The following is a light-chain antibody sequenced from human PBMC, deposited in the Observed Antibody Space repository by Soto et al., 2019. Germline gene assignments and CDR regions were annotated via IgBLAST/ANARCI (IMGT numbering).Light chain of an antibody. CDR3: QQYNSYPLT. CDR1: QSISSY. V-gene: IGKV1-16*02. CDR2: AAS. J-gene: IGKJ4*01. Sequence: DIQMTQSPSSLSASVGDRVTITCRASQSISSYLNWYQQKPGKAPELLIYAASSLQSGVPSKFSGSGSGTDFTLAISSLQPEDFATYYCQQYNSYPLTCGGGTKVQIK.